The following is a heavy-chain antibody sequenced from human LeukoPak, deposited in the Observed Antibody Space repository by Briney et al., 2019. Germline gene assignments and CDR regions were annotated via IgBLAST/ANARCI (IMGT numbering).Heavy chain of an antibody. CDR1: GGALSTYA. CDR2: IIPIFGST. Sequence: SSVKVSCKASGGALSTYAISWVRQAPGQGLEWMGGIIPIFGSTNYAQNFQGRVTITADESTYTTYMELTGLKAEDTAVYSCAGGLYCSGGGCYTGFFDSWGQGTLVTVSS. D-gene: IGHD2-15*01. CDR3: AGGLYCSGGGCYTGFFDS. J-gene: IGHJ4*02. V-gene: IGHV1-69*01.